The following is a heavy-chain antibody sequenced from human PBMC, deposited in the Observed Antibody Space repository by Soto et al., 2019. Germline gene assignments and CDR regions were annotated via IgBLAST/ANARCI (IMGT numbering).Heavy chain of an antibody. D-gene: IGHD3-22*01. CDR1: GGTFSSYA. V-gene: IGHV1-69*13. CDR2: IIPIFGTA. Sequence: SVKVSCKASGGTFSSYAISWVRQAPGQGLEWMGGIIPIFGTANYAQKFQGRVTITADEFTSTAYMELSSLRSEDTAVYYCARGYYYDSSGESPGDYYYGMDVWGQGTTVTVSS. CDR3: ARGYYYDSSGESPGDYYYGMDV. J-gene: IGHJ6*02.